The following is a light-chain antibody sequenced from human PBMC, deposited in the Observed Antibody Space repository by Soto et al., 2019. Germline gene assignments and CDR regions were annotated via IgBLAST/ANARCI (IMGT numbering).Light chain of an antibody. CDR2: DAS. CDR3: KQYNNWPQT. CDR1: QSLRSS. Sequence: ETMMTQSPDTLSVSLGERATLSCRASQSLRSSLAWYQQKPGQAPRLLIYDASTRATGIPARFSGSGSGTDFTLTIRGLQSEDFAVYYCKQYNNWPQTFGQGTKVDIK. J-gene: IGKJ1*01. V-gene: IGKV3-15*01.